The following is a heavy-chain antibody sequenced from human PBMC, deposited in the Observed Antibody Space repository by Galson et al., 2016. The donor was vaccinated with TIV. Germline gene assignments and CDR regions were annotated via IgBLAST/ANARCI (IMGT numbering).Heavy chain of an antibody. V-gene: IGHV3-33*01. CDR2: MWYDGSDI. J-gene: IGHJ4*02. CDR1: GFTFASYG. D-gene: IGHD6-19*01. CDR3: GRAFYNNGWFIEY. Sequence: SLRLSCAASGFTFASYGMHWVRQAPGKGLEWVTLMWYDGSDIYYADSVKGRFTISRDKSKNTLYLQMNSLKAEDTATYYCGRAFYNNGWFIEYWGQGTLVTVSS.